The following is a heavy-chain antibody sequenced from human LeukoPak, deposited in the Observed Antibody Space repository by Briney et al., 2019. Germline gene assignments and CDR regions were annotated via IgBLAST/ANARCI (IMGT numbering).Heavy chain of an antibody. CDR2: ISYDGSNK. CDR1: GFTFSSYD. D-gene: IGHD3-10*01. J-gene: IGHJ4*02. Sequence: GGSLRLSCAASGFTFSSYDMHWVRQAPGKGLEWVALISYDGSNKYYPDSVKGRFTISRDNSKNTLYLQMNSLRAEDTAAYYCAKDSQLYGSASYVFDYWGQGTLVTVSS. V-gene: IGHV3-30*18. CDR3: AKDSQLYGSASYVFDY.